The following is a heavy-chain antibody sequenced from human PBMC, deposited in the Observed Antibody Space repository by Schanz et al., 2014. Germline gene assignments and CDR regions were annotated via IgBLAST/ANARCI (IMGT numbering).Heavy chain of an antibody. CDR1: GGTFSSYT. V-gene: IGHV1-18*01. Sequence: QVQLVQSGAEVKKPGSSVKVSCKASGGTFSSYTISWLRQAPGQGLEWVGWISPYTGNTHYFDKMEGRVTMTTDTSTSTAYMELRSLRSDDAAVYYCARGYGDSASDFWGQGTLVTVSS. D-gene: IGHD4-17*01. J-gene: IGHJ4*02. CDR2: ISPYTGNT. CDR3: ARGYGDSASDF.